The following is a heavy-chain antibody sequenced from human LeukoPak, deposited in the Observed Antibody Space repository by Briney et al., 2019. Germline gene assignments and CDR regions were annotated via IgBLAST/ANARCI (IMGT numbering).Heavy chain of an antibody. J-gene: IGHJ1*01. V-gene: IGHV3-23*01. CDR3: ANIRGYRYGPHGDF. CDR1: GFTFSSYA. Sequence: AGSLKLSCAASGFTFSSYAMSWVRQAPGKGLEWVSAIGGSGDSTYYADSVKDQVTISRDNSKNTLYLQMNSLRAEDTAVYYCANIRGYRYGPHGDFWAQGNLVPVSS. CDR2: IGGSGDST. D-gene: IGHD5-18*01.